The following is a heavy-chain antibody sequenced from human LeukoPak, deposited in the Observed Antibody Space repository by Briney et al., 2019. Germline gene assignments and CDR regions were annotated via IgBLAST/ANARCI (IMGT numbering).Heavy chain of an antibody. J-gene: IGHJ4*02. D-gene: IGHD2-21*01. CDR3: ARAPVTSCRGAFCYPFDY. CDR1: GFPLSNYA. CDR2: ISSSDDGT. Sequence: GGSLRLSCVASGFPLSNYAMSWVRQVPGKGLEWVSAISSSDDGTYYADSVRGRFTISRDNSKNTLYLQMNRLRVEDAALYYCARAPVTSCRGAFCYPFDYWGQGILVTVSS. V-gene: IGHV3-23*01.